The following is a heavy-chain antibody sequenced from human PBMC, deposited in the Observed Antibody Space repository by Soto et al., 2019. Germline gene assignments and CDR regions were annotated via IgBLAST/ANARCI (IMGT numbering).Heavy chain of an antibody. Sequence: QVQLVESGGGVVQPGTSLRLSCVGSGFTFRSYVIHWVRQAPGKGLEWVALTLYDGSNNFYGDSVKGRFTISRHNSRNTVELQMASLRFEDTALYYCARWGTTGGLDVWGQGTLVSVSS. CDR3: ARWGTTGGLDV. V-gene: IGHV3-33*05. CDR1: GFTFRSYV. CDR2: TLYDGSNN. D-gene: IGHD3-16*01. J-gene: IGHJ4*02.